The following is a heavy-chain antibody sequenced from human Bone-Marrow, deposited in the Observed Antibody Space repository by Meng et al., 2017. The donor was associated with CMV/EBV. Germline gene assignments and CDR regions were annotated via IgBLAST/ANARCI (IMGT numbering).Heavy chain of an antibody. Sequence: GSLRLSCAVSGASISSTSYYWGWIRQPPGKGLEWIGSVYYSGSTYSHPSLESRVTMSLDTSKSQFSLKLSSVTAADTAVYYCARDHRFRSGMYYYGMDVWGQGTTVTVSS. V-gene: IGHV4-39*07. CDR3: ARDHRFRSGMYYYGMDV. D-gene: IGHD3-3*01. CDR1: GASISSTSYY. J-gene: IGHJ6*02. CDR2: VYYSGST.